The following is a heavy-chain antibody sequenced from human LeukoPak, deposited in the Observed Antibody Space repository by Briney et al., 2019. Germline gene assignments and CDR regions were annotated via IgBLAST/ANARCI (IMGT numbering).Heavy chain of an antibody. CDR2: IGGTGSTI. D-gene: IGHD3-22*01. CDR3: ARVGYYDSSGPPDY. Sequence: GGSLRLSCAASGFALGSYSMSWVRQAPGKGLEWVSYIGGTGSTIYYADSVKGRFTISRDNAKNSLYLQMNSLRAEDTAVYYCARVGYYDSSGPPDYWGQGTLVTVSS. V-gene: IGHV3-48*04. CDR1: GFALGSYS. J-gene: IGHJ4*02.